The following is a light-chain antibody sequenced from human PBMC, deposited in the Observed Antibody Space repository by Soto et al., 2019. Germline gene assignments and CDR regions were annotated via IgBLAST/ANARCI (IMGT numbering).Light chain of an antibody. Sequence: QSALTQPASVSGSPGQSITISCTGTSSDVGGYNYVSWYQQHPGKAPKLMIYDVSNRPSGVSNRFSGSKSGNTASLTISGLQAEDEADYYCSSYTSSSLHVFGTGNKVTDL. CDR2: DVS. CDR1: SSDVGGYNY. CDR3: SSYTSSSLHV. V-gene: IGLV2-14*03. J-gene: IGLJ1*01.